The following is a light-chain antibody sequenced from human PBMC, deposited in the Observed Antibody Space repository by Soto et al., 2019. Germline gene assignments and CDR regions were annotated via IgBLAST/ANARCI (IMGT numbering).Light chain of an antibody. CDR1: SSDVGGYNY. Sequence: QSALTQPASVSGSPGQSITISCTGTSSDVGGYNYVSWYQQHPGKAPKLMIYEVSNRPSGVSNRFSGSKSGNTASLTISGLQAEDEADYYCCAYAGSYTYVFATGTQLTVL. V-gene: IGLV2-14*01. CDR2: EVS. J-gene: IGLJ1*01. CDR3: CAYAGSYTYV.